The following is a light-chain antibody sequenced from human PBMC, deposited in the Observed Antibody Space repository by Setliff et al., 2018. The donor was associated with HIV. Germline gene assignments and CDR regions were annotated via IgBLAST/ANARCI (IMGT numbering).Light chain of an antibody. V-gene: IGLV2-23*01. CDR3: CSNTGSNTYV. CDR2: QAS. CDR1: SGDVGRYNL. J-gene: IGLJ1*01. Sequence: QSALTQPASVSGSPGQSITISCTGTSGDVGRYNLVSWNQQQPGKPPKLMIYQASKRPSGVSNRFSGSKSGNTASLTISGLQAEDEADYYCCSNTGSNTYVFGTGTKVTVL.